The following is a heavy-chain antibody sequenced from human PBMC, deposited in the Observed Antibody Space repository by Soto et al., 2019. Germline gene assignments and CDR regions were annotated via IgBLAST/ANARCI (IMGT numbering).Heavy chain of an antibody. CDR3: ARSQGSSTSLEIYYYYYGMDV. V-gene: IGHV1-69*13. CDR2: IIPIPGTA. Sequence: ASVKVSFKASGGSFGSYAISWVRQAPGQGLEWMGGIIPIPGTANYAQKFQGRVTIAADESTSTAYMELSSLRSEDTAVYYCARSQGSSTSLEIYYYYYGMDVWGQGTTVTVSS. D-gene: IGHD2-2*01. CDR1: GGSFGSYA. J-gene: IGHJ6*02.